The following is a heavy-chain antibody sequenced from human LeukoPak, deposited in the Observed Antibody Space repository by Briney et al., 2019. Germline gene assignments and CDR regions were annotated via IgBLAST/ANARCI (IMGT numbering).Heavy chain of an antibody. V-gene: IGHV4-39*01. CDR2: IYYSGST. Sequence: WETLSLTCTVSGGSISSSSYYWGWIRQPPGKGLEWIGSIYYSGSTYYNPSLKSRVTISVDTSKNQFSLKLSSVTAADTAVYYCARHLNDYGDYNWFDPWGQGTLVTVSS. J-gene: IGHJ5*02. CDR1: GGSISSSSYY. D-gene: IGHD4-17*01. CDR3: ARHLNDYGDYNWFDP.